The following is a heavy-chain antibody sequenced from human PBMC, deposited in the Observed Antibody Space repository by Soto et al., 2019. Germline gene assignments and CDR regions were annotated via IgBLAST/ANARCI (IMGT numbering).Heavy chain of an antibody. J-gene: IGHJ4*02. Sequence: QLQLQESGPGLVKPSETLSLTCFVFGGSISSNNDYWGWLRKPPGKGLEWIGSMSYSRSTYYNPSVKGRVTISVDTSKNQFSLKLTSVTAADTAVYYCASHLRPTNCGGGYFDYWGQGPLVTVSS. CDR1: GGSISSNNDY. CDR3: ASHLRPTNCGGGYFDY. D-gene: IGHD3-16*01. V-gene: IGHV4-39*01. CDR2: MSYSRST.